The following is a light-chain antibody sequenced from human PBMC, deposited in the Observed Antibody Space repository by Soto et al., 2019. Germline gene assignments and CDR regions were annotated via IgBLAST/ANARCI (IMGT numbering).Light chain of an antibody. CDR1: QNVGHN. Sequence: EVMLTQSPATLSFSPGESATLSCRASQNVGHNLAWYQQTPGQAPRLLIYAASDRATGIPARFRGSGSDTDFTLTITSVEPEDFAVYYCQQRSRWPRDTFGQGTKLEIK. J-gene: IGKJ2*01. V-gene: IGKV3-11*01. CDR2: AAS. CDR3: QQRSRWPRDT.